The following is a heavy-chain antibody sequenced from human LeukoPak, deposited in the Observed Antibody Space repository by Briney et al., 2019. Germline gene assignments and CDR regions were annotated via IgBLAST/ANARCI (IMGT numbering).Heavy chain of an antibody. CDR1: GFTFSSYA. CDR3: AKDRERSGWPFDY. V-gene: IGHV3-23*01. D-gene: IGHD6-19*01. Sequence: GGSLRLSCAASGFTFSSYAVSWVRQAPGKGLEWVSAISGSGGSTYYADSVKGRFTISRDNSKNTLYLQMNSLRAEDTAVYYCAKDRERSGWPFDYWGQGTLVTVSS. CDR2: ISGSGGST. J-gene: IGHJ4*02.